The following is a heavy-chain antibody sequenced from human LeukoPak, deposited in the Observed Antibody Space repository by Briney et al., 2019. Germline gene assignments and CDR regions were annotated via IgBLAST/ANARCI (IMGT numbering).Heavy chain of an antibody. J-gene: IGHJ4*02. V-gene: IGHV3-66*01. Sequence: GGSLRLSCVASGFTVSSNHMTWVRQAPGKGPEWVSVIYSGGSTHYADSVKGRFTISRDNSKNTLYLQMNSLRAEDAAVYHCARELPADYWGQGNLVTVPS. CDR3: ARELPADY. CDR2: IYSGGST. CDR1: GFTVSSNH.